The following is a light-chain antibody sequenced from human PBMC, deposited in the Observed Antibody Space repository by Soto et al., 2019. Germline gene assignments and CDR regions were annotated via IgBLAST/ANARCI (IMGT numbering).Light chain of an antibody. CDR2: GVS. CDR3: QQHGSSPIT. J-gene: IGKJ5*01. Sequence: EIGLTQSAGTLSLSAGERATLSCGASQSVSSSYLVWYQQKNGQAPRLLMYGVSSRATGIPDRFTGSWSGTDFNLTISRLEPEDFAVYYCQQHGSSPITFGQGTRLEIK. CDR1: QSVSSSY. V-gene: IGKV3-20*01.